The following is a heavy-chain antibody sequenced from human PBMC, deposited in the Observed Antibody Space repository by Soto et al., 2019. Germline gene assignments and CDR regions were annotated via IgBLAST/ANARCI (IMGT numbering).Heavy chain of an antibody. J-gene: IGHJ4*02. D-gene: IGHD5-12*01. CDR3: ARDRRDGYNPFDY. CDR1: GGTFSNYA. V-gene: IGHV1-69*01. Sequence: QVQLVQSGAEVKKPGSSVKVSCKASGGTFSNYAINWVRQAPGQGLEWMGGIIPIHDTIDYARKFRGRVTISADESTVTAYMELSRLRSEDTAIYYCARDRRDGYNPFDYWGQVTLVTVSS. CDR2: IIPIHDTI.